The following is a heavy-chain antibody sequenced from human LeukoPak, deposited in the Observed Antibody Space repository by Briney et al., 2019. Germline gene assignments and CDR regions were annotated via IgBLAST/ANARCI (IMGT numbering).Heavy chain of an antibody. CDR3: VRESQGSTSGWLNGYFDF. Sequence: SQTLSLTCAISGDSVSTNSAAWNWIRQSPSRGLEWLGRTYYRPKWFNDYALSVTSPITINPDASKNQFSLQLNSVIPEDTAVYYCVRESQGSTSGWLNGYFDFWGQGTLVTVSS. V-gene: IGHV6-1*01. CDR1: GDSVSTNSAA. J-gene: IGHJ4*02. CDR2: TYYRPKWFN. D-gene: IGHD6-19*01.